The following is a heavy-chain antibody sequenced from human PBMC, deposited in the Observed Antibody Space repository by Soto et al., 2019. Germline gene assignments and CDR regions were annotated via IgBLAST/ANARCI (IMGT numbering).Heavy chain of an antibody. CDR1: GYSFTSYW. D-gene: IGHD6-19*01. CDR3: ARHGAIAVAGTPYYYYGMDV. V-gene: IGHV5-51*01. J-gene: IGHJ6*02. CDR2: IYPGDSDT. Sequence: GESLKISCKGSGYSFTSYWIGWVRQMPGKGLEWMGIIYPGDSDTRYSPSFQGQVTISADKSISTAYLQWSSLKASDTAMYYCARHGAIAVAGTPYYYYGMDVWGQGTTVTVSS.